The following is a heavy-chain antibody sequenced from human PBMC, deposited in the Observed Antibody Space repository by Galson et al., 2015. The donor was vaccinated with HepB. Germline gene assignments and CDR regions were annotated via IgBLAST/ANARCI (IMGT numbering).Heavy chain of an antibody. J-gene: IGHJ3*02. D-gene: IGHD4-17*01. CDR1: EFTFSNFA. V-gene: IGHV3-23*01. CDR3: AKDGSYGDYAGDAFDI. Sequence: SLRLSCAASEFTFSNFAMTWVRQAPGKGLEWVSGISASGYNTYYADSVKGRFTISRDNSKNTLYLQMSSLRVEDTAEYYCAKDGSYGDYAGDAFDIWGQGTRVTVSS. CDR2: ISASGYNT.